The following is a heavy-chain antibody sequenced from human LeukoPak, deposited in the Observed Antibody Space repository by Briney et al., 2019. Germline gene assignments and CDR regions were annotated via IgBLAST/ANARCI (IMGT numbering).Heavy chain of an antibody. CDR2: ISGSGGPT. Sequence: GGSLRLSCAASGFPFSSYAMYWVRQAPGKGLEWVSGISGSGGPTFYADSVKGRFTISRDNFKNTLYLQMNSLRAEDTAVYYCAKDPFFSSSPDYWGQGTLVTVSS. CDR3: AKDPFFSSSPDY. J-gene: IGHJ4*02. D-gene: IGHD6-13*01. V-gene: IGHV3-23*01. CDR1: GFPFSSYA.